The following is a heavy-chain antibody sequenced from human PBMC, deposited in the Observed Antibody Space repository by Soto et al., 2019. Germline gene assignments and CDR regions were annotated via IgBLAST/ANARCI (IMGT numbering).Heavy chain of an antibody. Sequence: SVKVSCKASGGTFSSYAISWVRQAPGQGLEWMGGIIPIFGTANYAQKFQGRVTITADESTSTAYMELSSLRSEDTAVYYCARAGDIVVVVAATTGYYYGMDVWGQATTVTVYS. CDR2: IIPIFGTA. CDR1: GGTFSSYA. CDR3: ARAGDIVVVVAATTGYYYGMDV. J-gene: IGHJ6*02. D-gene: IGHD2-15*01. V-gene: IGHV1-69*13.